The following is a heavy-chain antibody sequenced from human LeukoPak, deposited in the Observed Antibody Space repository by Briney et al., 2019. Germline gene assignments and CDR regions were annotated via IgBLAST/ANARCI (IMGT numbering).Heavy chain of an antibody. Sequence: GGSLRLSCTTSGFTFSNAWMSWVRQAPGKGLEWVGRIKNKIDGGTTDYAAPVKGRFTISRDDSENTLYLQLNSLKTEDTAMYYCATNNRDYDILTGYLQLDYWGQGTLVTVSS. CDR1: GFTFSNAW. CDR2: IKNKIDGGTT. CDR3: ATNNRDYDILTGYLQLDY. D-gene: IGHD3-9*01. J-gene: IGHJ4*02. V-gene: IGHV3-15*01.